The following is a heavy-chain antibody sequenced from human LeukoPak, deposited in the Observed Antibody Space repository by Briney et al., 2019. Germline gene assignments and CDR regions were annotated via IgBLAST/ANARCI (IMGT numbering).Heavy chain of an antibody. CDR2: ISGSGGST. J-gene: IGHJ3*02. Sequence: PGGSLRLSCAASGFTFSDYYMSWIRQAPGKGLEWVSAISGSGGSTYYADSVKGRFTISRDNSKNTLYLQMNSLRAEDTAVYYCAKRRDAFDIWGQGTMVTVSS. CDR1: GFTFSDYY. V-gene: IGHV3-23*01. CDR3: AKRRDAFDI.